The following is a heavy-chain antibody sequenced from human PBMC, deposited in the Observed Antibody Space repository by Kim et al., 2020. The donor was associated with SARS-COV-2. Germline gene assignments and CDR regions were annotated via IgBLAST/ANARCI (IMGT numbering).Heavy chain of an antibody. Sequence: DTVKGRFTTSRDNAKNSLYLQMNSLRAEDTAVYYCARGESIAAPYDAFDIWGQGTMVTVPS. CDR3: ARGESIAAPYDAFDI. V-gene: IGHV3-48*03. J-gene: IGHJ3*02. D-gene: IGHD6-6*01.